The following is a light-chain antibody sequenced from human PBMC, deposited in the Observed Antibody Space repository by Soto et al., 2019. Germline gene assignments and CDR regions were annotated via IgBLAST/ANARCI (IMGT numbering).Light chain of an antibody. CDR1: YSNIGRNT. J-gene: IGLJ3*02. CDR3: AAWDDSISDWV. CDR2: SND. V-gene: IGLV1-44*01. Sequence: QAVVTQPPSASGTPGQRVTISCSGSYSNIGRNTVISYQQLPGTAPKLLIYSNDDRPSGVPDRFYGSKSGTSASLAISGLQSEDEADYYCAAWDDSISDWVFGGGTQLTVL.